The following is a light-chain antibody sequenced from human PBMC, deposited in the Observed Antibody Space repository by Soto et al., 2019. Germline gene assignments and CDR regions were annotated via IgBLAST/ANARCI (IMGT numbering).Light chain of an antibody. CDR3: QQFSSSLIT. Sequence: EIVLTQSPATLSLSPGERATLSCRASQSVSSYLAWYQQKPGQAPRLLIYDASSRATGIPARFSGGGSGTDFTLTISRLEPEDFAVYYCQQFSSSLITFGQGTRLEI. CDR1: QSVSSY. V-gene: IGKV3-11*01. J-gene: IGKJ5*01. CDR2: DAS.